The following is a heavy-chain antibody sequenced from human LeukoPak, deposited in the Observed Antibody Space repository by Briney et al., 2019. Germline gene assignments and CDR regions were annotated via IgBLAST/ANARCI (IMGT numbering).Heavy chain of an antibody. V-gene: IGHV1-2*02. Sequence: ASVKVSCKASGDTFTGYYMHWVRHAPGQGLEWRGWINPHSGGTNYAQKFQGRVTMTTDTYISTAYTELRRPRSDGTAVYYCACRSEQDYDNSSGYNLWGQGTLVTVSS. CDR1: GDTFTGYY. D-gene: IGHD3-22*01. CDR2: INPHSGGT. J-gene: IGHJ4*02. CDR3: ACRSEQDYDNSSGYNL.